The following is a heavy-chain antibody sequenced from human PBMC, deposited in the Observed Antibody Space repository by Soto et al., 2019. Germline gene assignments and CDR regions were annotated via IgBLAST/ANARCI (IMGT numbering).Heavy chain of an antibody. D-gene: IGHD6-19*01. CDR1: VTVSSNY. V-gene: IGHV3-66*01. Sequence: EVQLVESGGGLVQPGGSLRLSCAAYVTVSSNYMTWVRQAPGKGLEWVSVIHSAGSTYYADSVKGRFTISRDNSRNTLYLQMNGLRVEDTAVYYCARDTVAVAGTDYWGQGTLVTVSS. CDR3: ARDTVAVAGTDY. CDR2: IHSAGST. J-gene: IGHJ4*02.